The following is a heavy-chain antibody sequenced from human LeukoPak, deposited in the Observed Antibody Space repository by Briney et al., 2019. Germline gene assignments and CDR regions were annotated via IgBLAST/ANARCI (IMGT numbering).Heavy chain of an antibody. J-gene: IGHJ5*02. V-gene: IGHV4-4*07. D-gene: IGHD3-3*01. CDR2: IYTSGST. CDR1: GGSISSYY. CDR3: AREDYDFWSGLLNWFDP. Sequence: SETLSLTCTVSGGSISSYYWSWIRQPAGKGLEWIGRIYTSGSTNYNPSLKSRVTMSVDTSKNQFSLKLSSVTAADAAVYYCAREDYDFWSGLLNWFDPWGQGTLVTVSS.